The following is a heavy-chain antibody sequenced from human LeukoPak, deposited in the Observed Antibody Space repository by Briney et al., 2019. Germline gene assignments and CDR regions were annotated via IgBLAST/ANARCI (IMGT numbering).Heavy chain of an antibody. Sequence: SWVRQPPGKGLEWIGYIYYSGSTYYNPSLKSRVTISVDTSKNQFSLKLSSVTAADTAVYYCARFSSGYSRDAFDIWGQGTMVAVSS. CDR2: IYYSGST. D-gene: IGHD3-22*01. J-gene: IGHJ3*02. V-gene: IGHV4-30-4*08. CDR3: ARFSSGYSRDAFDI.